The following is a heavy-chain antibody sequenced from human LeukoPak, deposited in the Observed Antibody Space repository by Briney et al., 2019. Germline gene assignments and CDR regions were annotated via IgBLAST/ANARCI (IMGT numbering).Heavy chain of an antibody. CDR3: ASRATTTGDY. CDR2: IIPIFGTA. CDR1: GYTFTSYG. Sequence: GASVKVSCKASGYTFTSYGISWVRQAPGQGLEWMGGIIPIFGTANYAQKFQGRVTITADESTSTAYMELSSLRSEDTAVYYCASRATTTGDYWGQGTLVTVSS. J-gene: IGHJ4*02. V-gene: IGHV1-69*13. D-gene: IGHD5-24*01.